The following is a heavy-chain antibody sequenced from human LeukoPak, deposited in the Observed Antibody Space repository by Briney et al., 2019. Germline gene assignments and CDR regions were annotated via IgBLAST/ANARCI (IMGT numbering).Heavy chain of an antibody. CDR2: IYTSGST. V-gene: IGHV4-61*02. CDR3: ARDHTYYYDSSGYSSHFDY. Sequence: PSETLSLTCTVSGGSISSGSYYWSWIRQPAGKGLEWIGRIYTSGSTNYNPSLKSRVTISVDTSKNQFSLKLSSVTAADTAMYYCARDHTYYYDSSGYSSHFDYWGQGTLVTVSS. D-gene: IGHD3-22*01. J-gene: IGHJ4*02. CDR1: GGSISSGSYY.